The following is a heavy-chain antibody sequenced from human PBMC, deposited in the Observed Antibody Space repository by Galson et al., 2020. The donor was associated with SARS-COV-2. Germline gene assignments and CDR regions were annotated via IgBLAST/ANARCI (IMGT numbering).Heavy chain of an antibody. Sequence: GGSLRLSCAASGFTFSSYAMSWVRQAPGKGLEWVSAISGSGGSTYYADSVKGRFTISRDNSKNTLYLQMNSLRAEDTAVYYCAMLFNAPDAFDIWGQGTMVTVSS. J-gene: IGHJ3*02. D-gene: IGHD2-2*01. CDR2: ISGSGGST. V-gene: IGHV3-23*01. CDR1: GFTFSSYA. CDR3: AMLFNAPDAFDI.